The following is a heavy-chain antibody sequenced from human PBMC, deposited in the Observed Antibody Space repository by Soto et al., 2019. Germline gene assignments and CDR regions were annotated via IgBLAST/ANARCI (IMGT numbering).Heavy chain of an antibody. D-gene: IGHD6-19*01. CDR1: GFTFSSYS. Sequence: GGSRRLACAASGFTFSSYSMNLARQAPGKGLEWVSRINSDGSSTSYADSVKGRFTISRDNAKNTLYLQMNSLRAEDTAVYYCSRDLPGTVSVAALNSGQGTLVTVAS. CDR3: SRDLPGTVSVAALN. CDR2: INSDGSST. V-gene: IGHV3-74*01. J-gene: IGHJ4*02.